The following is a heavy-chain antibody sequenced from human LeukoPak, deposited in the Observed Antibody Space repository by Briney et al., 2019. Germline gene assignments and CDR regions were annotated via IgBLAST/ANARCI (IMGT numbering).Heavy chain of an antibody. CDR1: GYSFTSYW. Sequence: GESLKTSCKGSGYSFTSYWIGWVRQMPGKGLEWMGIIYPGDSDTRYSPSFQGQVTISADKSISTAYLQWSSLKASDTAMYYCARPTGPSYSSSWGFDYWGQGTLVTVSS. CDR3: ARPTGPSYSSSWGFDY. CDR2: IYPGDSDT. J-gene: IGHJ4*02. D-gene: IGHD6-13*01. V-gene: IGHV5-51*01.